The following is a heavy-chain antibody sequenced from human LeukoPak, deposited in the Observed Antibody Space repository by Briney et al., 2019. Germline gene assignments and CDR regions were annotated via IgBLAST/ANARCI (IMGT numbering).Heavy chain of an antibody. D-gene: IGHD1-14*01. V-gene: IGHV3-49*04. Sequence: GGSLRLSCAASGFTFSSYEMNWVRQLPGKGWGGVGFIRSKAYGGTTEYAASVKGRFTISRDDSKSIAYLQMNSLKTEDTAFYYCTNGLTMNPFDYWGQGTLVTVSS. CDR1: GFTFSSYE. J-gene: IGHJ4*02. CDR3: TNGLTMNPFDY. CDR2: IRSKAYGGTT.